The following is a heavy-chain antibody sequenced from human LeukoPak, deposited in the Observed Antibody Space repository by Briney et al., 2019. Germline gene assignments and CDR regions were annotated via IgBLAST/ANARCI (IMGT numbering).Heavy chain of an antibody. J-gene: IGHJ6*03. CDR2: IWYDGSNK. CDR1: GFTFSSYG. D-gene: IGHD3-10*01. V-gene: IGHV3-33*06. Sequence: PGGSLRLSCAASGFTFSSYGMHWVRQAPGKVLEWVAVIWYDGSNKYYADSVKGRFTISRDNSKNTLYLQMNSLRAEDTAVYYCAKEGYYGSGSYYMDVWGKETTVTVSS. CDR3: AKEGYYGSGSYYMDV.